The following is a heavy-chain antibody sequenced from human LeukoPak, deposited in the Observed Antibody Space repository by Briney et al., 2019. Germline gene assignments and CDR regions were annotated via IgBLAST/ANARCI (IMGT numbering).Heavy chain of an antibody. V-gene: IGHV3-7*04. CDR1: GFTFSTYW. D-gene: IGHD2-21*02. Sequence: GGSLRLSCTASGFTFSTYWMSWVRQAPGKGLEWVANIHPDGNEKYHVDSVKGRFTIPRDNAKNSLYLQMNSLRVEDTAVYYCARGDDFSGDYWGQGTLVTVSS. CDR3: ARGDDFSGDY. CDR2: IHPDGNEK. J-gene: IGHJ4*02.